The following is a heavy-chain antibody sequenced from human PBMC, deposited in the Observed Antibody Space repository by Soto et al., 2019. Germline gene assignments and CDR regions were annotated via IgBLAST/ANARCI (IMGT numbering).Heavy chain of an antibody. CDR3: AKTAAPRGAYYFDY. CDR1: GFTFSNYA. Sequence: EVQLLDSGGGLVQPGGSLRLSCAASGFTFSNYAMSWVRQAPGKGLEWVSSISGSGSTTYYTDSVKGRFTISRNNSKSTRSLQMDSLRAEDTAILYCAKTAAPRGAYYFDYWGQGTLLTVSS. J-gene: IGHJ4*02. V-gene: IGHV3-23*01. D-gene: IGHD2-2*01. CDR2: ISGSGSTT.